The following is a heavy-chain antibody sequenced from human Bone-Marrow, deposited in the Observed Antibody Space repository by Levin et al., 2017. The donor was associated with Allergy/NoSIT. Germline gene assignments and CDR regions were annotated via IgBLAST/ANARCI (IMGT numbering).Heavy chain of an antibody. CDR3: ARRNSSWVVFAFDM. V-gene: IGHV4-4*02. J-gene: IGHJ3*02. CDR1: GGSISSSNW. Sequence: KASETLSLTCAVSGGSISSSNWWNWVRQSPGGGLEWFGEIYHSGSTNYNPSLKNRIFISVDKSRNQFSLRLNSVTAADTALYYCARRNSSWVVFAFDMWGQGTLVTVSS. CDR2: IYHSGST. D-gene: IGHD2-8*02.